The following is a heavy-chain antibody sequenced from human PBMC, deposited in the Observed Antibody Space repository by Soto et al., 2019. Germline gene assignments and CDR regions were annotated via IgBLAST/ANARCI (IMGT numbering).Heavy chain of an antibody. CDR1: GFTFNTYT. D-gene: IGHD1-26*01. Sequence: PGGSLRLSCAASGFTFNTYTMNWVRQAPGKGLEWVSSIGTSRSYIYYAESVKGRFTISRDNAKSSLFLQMNSLRAEDTAVYYCVRGSEDPSGSYDYYGMDVWGQGTTVTVSS. CDR2: IGTSRSYI. V-gene: IGHV3-21*01. J-gene: IGHJ6*02. CDR3: VRGSEDPSGSYDYYGMDV.